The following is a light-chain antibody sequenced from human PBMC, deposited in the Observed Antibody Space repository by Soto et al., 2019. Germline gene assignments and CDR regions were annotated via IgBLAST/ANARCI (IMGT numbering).Light chain of an antibody. CDR2: GAS. J-gene: IGKJ5*01. CDR1: QSVSSN. V-gene: IGKV3-15*01. CDR3: QQYSDWPLT. Sequence: EIVMTQSPATLSVSPGGSATLSCRASQSVSSNLAWYQQKPGRAPRLLIYGASTRATGIPDRFRGRWSGTEFTVTISSLQSEDFAVYYCQQYSDWPLTFGQGTQLEIK.